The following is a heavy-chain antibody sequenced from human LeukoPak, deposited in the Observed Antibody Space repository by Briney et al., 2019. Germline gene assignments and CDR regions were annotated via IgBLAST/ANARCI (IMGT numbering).Heavy chain of an antibody. Sequence: PGGSLRLSCAASGFTFSSYSMNWVRQAPGKGLEWVANIKQDGSEKYYVDSVKGRFSISRDNAKNSLYLQMNSLRAEDTAVYYCARDLLGWELHYFDYWGQGTLVTVSS. J-gene: IGHJ4*02. D-gene: IGHD1-26*01. CDR3: ARDLLGWELHYFDY. CDR1: GFTFSSYS. V-gene: IGHV3-7*01. CDR2: IKQDGSEK.